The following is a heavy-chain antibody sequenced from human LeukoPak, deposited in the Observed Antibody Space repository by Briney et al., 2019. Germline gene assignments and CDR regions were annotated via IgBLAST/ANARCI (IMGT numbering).Heavy chain of an antibody. V-gene: IGHV3-48*04. CDR1: GFTFSDYW. D-gene: IGHD3-10*02. Sequence: GGSLRLSCTASGFTFSDYWMTWVRQAPGKGLEWVSYISSSGSTIYYADSVKGRFTISRDNAKNSLYLQMNSLRAEDTAVYYCAELGITMIGGVWGKGTTVTISS. J-gene: IGHJ6*04. CDR2: ISSSGSTI. CDR3: AELGITMIGGV.